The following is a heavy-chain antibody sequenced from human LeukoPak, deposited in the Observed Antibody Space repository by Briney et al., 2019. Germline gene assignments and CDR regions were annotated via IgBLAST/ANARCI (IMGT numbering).Heavy chain of an antibody. CDR2: ISGSGGTV. CDR1: GFRIGDYY. Sequence: GGSLRLSCAASGFRIGDYYMSWIRQAPGKGLECISFISGSGGTVRYADSVKGRFTISRDNAEDSLYLQMNSLRVEDTAVYYCAREAWANVDFWGQGTLVTVPS. V-gene: IGHV3-11*01. D-gene: IGHD1-26*01. CDR3: AREAWANVDF. J-gene: IGHJ4*02.